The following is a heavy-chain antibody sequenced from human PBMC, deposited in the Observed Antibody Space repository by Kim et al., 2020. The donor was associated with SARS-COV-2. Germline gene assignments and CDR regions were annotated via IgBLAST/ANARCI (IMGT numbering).Heavy chain of an antibody. CDR2: IYYSGST. CDR1: GGSVSSGSYY. D-gene: IGHD2-15*01. V-gene: IGHV4-61*01. Sequence: SETLSLTCTVSGGSVSSGSYYWSWIRQPPGKGLEWIGYIYYSGSTNYNPSLKSRVTISVDTSKNQFSLKLSSVTAADTAVYYCARDDEGGNSDYWGQGTLVTVSS. CDR3: ARDDEGGNSDY. J-gene: IGHJ4*02.